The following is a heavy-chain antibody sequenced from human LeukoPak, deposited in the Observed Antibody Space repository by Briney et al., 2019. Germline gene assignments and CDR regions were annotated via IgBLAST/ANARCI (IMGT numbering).Heavy chain of an antibody. CDR2: ISGSGGST. CDR1: GFAFSSYA. D-gene: IGHD5-12*01. CDR3: AKDARSRRSGYSGYAGY. Sequence: PGGSLRLSCAASGFAFSSYAMSWVRQAPGKGLVWVSAISGSGGSTYYADSVKGRFTISRDNSKNTLYLQMNSLRAEDTAVYYCAKDARSRRSGYSGYAGYWGQGTLVTVSS. J-gene: IGHJ4*02. V-gene: IGHV3-23*01.